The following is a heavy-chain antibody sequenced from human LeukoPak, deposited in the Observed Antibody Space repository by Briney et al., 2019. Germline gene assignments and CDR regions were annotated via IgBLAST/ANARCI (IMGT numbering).Heavy chain of an antibody. J-gene: IGHJ3*02. V-gene: IGHV1-69*04. CDR3: AREIVVAQSDAFDI. D-gene: IGHD3-22*01. CDR1: GGTFSSYA. Sequence: SVKVSCKASGGTFSSYAISWVRQAPGQGLEWMGRIIPILGIANYAQKFQGRVTITADKSTSTAYMELSSLRSEDTAVYYCAREIVVAQSDAFDIWGQGTMVTVSS. CDR2: IIPILGIA.